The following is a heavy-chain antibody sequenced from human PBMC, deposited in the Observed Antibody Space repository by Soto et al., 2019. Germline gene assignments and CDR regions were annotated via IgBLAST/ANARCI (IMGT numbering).Heavy chain of an antibody. V-gene: IGHV1-69*13. Sequence: PLASLKVSCNASGGTFSSYAIRWVRHAPVQGPEWMGGIIPLLGTANYAQKFQGRVTIIADESTSTAYMGLSSLRSEDTAVYYCARDLLGSYGKDYGMDVWARGTSVTVAS. D-gene: IGHD1-26*01. CDR2: IIPLLGTA. J-gene: IGHJ6*02. CDR1: GGTFSSYA. CDR3: ARDLLGSYGKDYGMDV.